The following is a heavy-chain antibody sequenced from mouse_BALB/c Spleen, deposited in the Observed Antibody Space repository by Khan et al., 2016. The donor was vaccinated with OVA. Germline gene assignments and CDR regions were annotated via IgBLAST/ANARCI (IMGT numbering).Heavy chain of an antibody. V-gene: IGHV2-2*02. Sequence: QVQLKESGPGLVQPSQSLSITCTVSGFSLSNYGVHWVRQSPGKGLEWLGVIWSGGSTDFNAAFISRLSISKDNSKSQVFFKVNSLQTNDSAIYYCASGGLPFAYWGQGTLVTVSA. CDR1: GFSLSNYG. J-gene: IGHJ3*01. CDR2: IWSGGST. CDR3: ASGGLPFAY. D-gene: IGHD2-13*01.